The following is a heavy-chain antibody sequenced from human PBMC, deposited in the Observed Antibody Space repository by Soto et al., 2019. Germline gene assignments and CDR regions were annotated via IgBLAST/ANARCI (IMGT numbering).Heavy chain of an antibody. CDR2: ISGTASRT. D-gene: IGHD2-8*01. CDR1: GFTPTTTP. J-gene: IGHJ5*02. V-gene: IGHV3-23*01. Sequence: EVQLLESGGGLVLPGGSLRLSCTGSGFTPTTTPLSWVRQPPGKGLEWVTTISGTASRTYYVDSVKGRFFISRDNAKNSVFLQMSSLRAEDTAVYYCARDLGEVYATWGQGTLVTVSS. CDR3: ARDLGEVYAT.